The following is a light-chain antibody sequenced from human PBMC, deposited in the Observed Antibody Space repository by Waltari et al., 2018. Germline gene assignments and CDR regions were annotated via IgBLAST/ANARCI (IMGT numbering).Light chain of an antibody. CDR1: ESLVYRDGDIY. CDR2: KIS. CDR3: MQTTHFPIT. V-gene: IGKV2-24*01. J-gene: IGKJ4*01. Sequence: DALLTQNPLTSPVTLGQSLSISCRSSESLVYRDGDIYLSWLHQRPGQPPRLLIYKISNRFSGVPDRFSGSGAGLDCTLKISRVEADDVGIYYCMQTTHFPITFGGGTKVEIK.